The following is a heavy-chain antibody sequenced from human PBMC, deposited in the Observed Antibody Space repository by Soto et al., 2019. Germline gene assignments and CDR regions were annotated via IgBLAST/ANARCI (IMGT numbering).Heavy chain of an antibody. J-gene: IGHJ5*02. CDR1: GSTFTRPV. CDR3: VGEGRIGWLGIDT. CDR2: ISTYNINT. D-gene: IGHD6-19*01. Sequence: QIQLVQSGPEVKKPGASVKVTCTASGSTFTRPVFSWVRQAPGQGLEWMGWISTYNINTHYAQQFQGRVAMTADTSASTVYMELTSLRPDDTAIYCCVGEGRIGWLGIDTWGQGTVVTVSS. V-gene: IGHV1-18*01.